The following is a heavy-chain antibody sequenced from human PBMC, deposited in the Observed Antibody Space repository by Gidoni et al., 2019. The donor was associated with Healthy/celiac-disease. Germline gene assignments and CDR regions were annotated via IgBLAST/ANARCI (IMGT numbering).Heavy chain of an antibody. CDR1: GFPFSSYA. V-gene: IGHV3-23*01. CDR3: AKDFTPTIVVVVAATFNY. Sequence: EVQLLESGGGLVQPGGSLRLSCAASGFPFSSYAMSWVRQAPGKGLEWVSAISGSGGSTYYADSVKGRFTISRDNSKNTLYLQMNSLRAEDTAVYYCAKDFTPTIVVVVAATFNYWGQGTLVTVSS. J-gene: IGHJ4*02. CDR2: ISGSGGST. D-gene: IGHD2-15*01.